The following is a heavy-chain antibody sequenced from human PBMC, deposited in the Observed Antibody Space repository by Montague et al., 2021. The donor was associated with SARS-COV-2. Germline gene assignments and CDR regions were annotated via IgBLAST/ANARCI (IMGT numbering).Heavy chain of an antibody. CDR2: FYGGGGGA. CDR1: GFSFSDYA. V-gene: IGHV3-23*03. Sequence: SLRLSCAATGFSFSDYAMNWVRQAPGKGLEWVSVFYGGGGGAHYADSVEGRFTISRDDSKSTLYLQMNNLRAEDTAVYYCAKDRKDYRTGLTLWGFDYWGQGTLVTVSS. J-gene: IGHJ4*02. CDR3: AKDRKDYRTGLTLWGFDY. D-gene: IGHD3/OR15-3a*01.